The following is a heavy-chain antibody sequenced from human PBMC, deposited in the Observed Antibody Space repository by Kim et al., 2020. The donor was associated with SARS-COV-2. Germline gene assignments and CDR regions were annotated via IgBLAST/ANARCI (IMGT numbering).Heavy chain of an antibody. Sequence: SETLSLTCTASGGSISSSSYYWGWIRQPPGKGLEWIGSIYYSGSTYYNPSLKSRVTISVDTSKNQFSLKLSSVTAADTAVYYCASPSLQSGSYYYYYMDVWGKGTTVTVSS. V-gene: IGHV4-39*01. J-gene: IGHJ6*03. CDR2: IYYSGST. CDR1: GGSISSSSYY. CDR3: ASPSLQSGSYYYYYMDV. D-gene: IGHD7-27*01.